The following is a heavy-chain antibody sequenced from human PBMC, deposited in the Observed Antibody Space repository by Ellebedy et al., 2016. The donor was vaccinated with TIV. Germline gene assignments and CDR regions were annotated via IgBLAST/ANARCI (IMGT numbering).Heavy chain of an antibody. CDR3: AAGYSSGYYYSSFDY. V-gene: IGHV1-69*13. J-gene: IGHJ4*02. CDR2: IIPIFGTA. Sequence: AASVKVSCKASGGTFSSYAISWVRQAPGQGLEWMGGIIPIFGTANYAQKFQGRVTITADESTSTAYMELSSLRSEDTAVYYCAAGYSSGYYYSSFDYWGQGTLVTVSS. CDR1: GGTFSSYA. D-gene: IGHD3-22*01.